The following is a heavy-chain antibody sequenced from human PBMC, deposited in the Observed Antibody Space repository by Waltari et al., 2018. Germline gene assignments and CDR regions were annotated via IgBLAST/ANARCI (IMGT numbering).Heavy chain of an antibody. D-gene: IGHD2-15*01. J-gene: IGHJ6*03. CDR1: GFTFTSSA. V-gene: IGHV1-58*01. Sequence: QMQLVQSGPEVKKPGTSVKVSCKASGFTFTSSAVQWVRQARGQRLEWIGWIVVGSGNTNYARKVQERVTISRDMSTSTAYMELISLRSEDTAVYYCAAGVCSGGSCYSVGYYYYMDVWGKGTTVTVSS. CDR2: IVVGSGNT. CDR3: AAGVCSGGSCYSVGYYYYMDV.